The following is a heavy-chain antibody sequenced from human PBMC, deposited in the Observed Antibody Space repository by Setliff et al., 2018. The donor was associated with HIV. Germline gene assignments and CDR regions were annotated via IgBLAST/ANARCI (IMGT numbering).Heavy chain of an antibody. CDR3: ARDFTYDYDSSGPG. V-gene: IGHV1-2*06. J-gene: IGHJ4*02. CDR2: INPNTGGT. CDR1: GYTFINYY. Sequence: VASVKVSCKASGYTFINYYIHWVRQVPGQGLEWMGRINPNTGGTDYAQKFQGRVTMTGDTSISTAYMELSRLRSDDTAVYYCARDFTYDYDSSGPGWGQGTLVTVSS. D-gene: IGHD3-22*01.